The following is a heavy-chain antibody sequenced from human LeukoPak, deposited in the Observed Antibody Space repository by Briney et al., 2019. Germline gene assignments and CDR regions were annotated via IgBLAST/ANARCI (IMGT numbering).Heavy chain of an antibody. J-gene: IGHJ6*03. CDR1: GYTFTSYG. Sequence: ASVKVSCKASGYTFTSYGISWVRQAPGQGLEWMGWINTYNGNTNYAQKLQGRVNMSTDTSTSTAYMELRSLRSDDTAIYYCARDLGINHYYYYYLDVWGKGTTVTISS. CDR3: ARDLGINHYYYYYLDV. CDR2: INTYNGNT. V-gene: IGHV1-18*01.